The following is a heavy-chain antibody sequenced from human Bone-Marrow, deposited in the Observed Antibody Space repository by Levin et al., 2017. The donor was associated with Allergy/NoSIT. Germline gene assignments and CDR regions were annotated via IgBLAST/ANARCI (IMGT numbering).Heavy chain of an antibody. CDR3: ARGLGWGGFYGDYYPWFDP. D-gene: IGHD4-17*01. Sequence: ASVKVSCKASGYTFTGYYMHWVRQAPGQGLEWMGWINPNSGGTNYAQKFQGWVTMTRDTSISTAYMELSRLRSDDTAVYYCARGLGWGGFYGDYYPWFDPWGQGTLVTVSS. CDR1: GYTFTGYY. V-gene: IGHV1-2*04. CDR2: INPNSGGT. J-gene: IGHJ5*02.